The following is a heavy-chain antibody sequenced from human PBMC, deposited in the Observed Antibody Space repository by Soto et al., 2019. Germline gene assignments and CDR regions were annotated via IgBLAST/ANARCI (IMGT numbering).Heavy chain of an antibody. D-gene: IGHD3-10*01. J-gene: IGHJ6*03. V-gene: IGHV3-15*01. CDR3: TTADYYGSASHRYYYYYMDV. CDR1: GFTFSNAW. CDR2: IKSKTDGGTT. Sequence: EVQLVESGGGLVKPGGSLRLSCAASGFTFSNAWMSWVRQAPGKGLEWVGRIKSKTDGGTTDYAAPVKGRFTISRDDSKNTLYLQMNSLKTEDTAVYYCTTADYYGSASHRYYYYYMDVWGKGTTVTVSS.